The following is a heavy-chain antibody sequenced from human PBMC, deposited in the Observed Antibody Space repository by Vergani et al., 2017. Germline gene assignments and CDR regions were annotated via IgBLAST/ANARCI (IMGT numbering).Heavy chain of an antibody. V-gene: IGHV1-24*01. CDR3: ARNKGFYSSSWSGFDY. D-gene: IGHD6-13*01. CDR1: GYTLTELS. CDR2: FDPEDGET. J-gene: IGHJ4*02. Sequence: QVQLVQSGAEVKKPGASVKVSCKVSGYTLTELSMHWVRQAPGKGLEWMGGFDPEDGETIYAQKFQGGVTMTEDTSTDTAYMELRSLRSDDTAVYYCARNKGFYSSSWSGFDYWGQGTLVTVSS.